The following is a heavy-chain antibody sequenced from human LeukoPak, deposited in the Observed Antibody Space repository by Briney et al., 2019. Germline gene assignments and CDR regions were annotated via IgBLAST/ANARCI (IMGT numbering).Heavy chain of an antibody. CDR2: MSPNSGKI. CDR1: GYTFTSYD. CDR3: VRTPPNWGADY. V-gene: IGHV1-8*01. J-gene: IGHJ4*02. D-gene: IGHD7-27*01. Sequence: GASVKVSCKASGYTFTSYDINWVRQATGQGLEWMGWMSPNSGKIDYAQKFQDRVTMTRDTSISTAYMELSSLRFEDTAVYYCVRTPPNWGADYWGRGTLVTVSS.